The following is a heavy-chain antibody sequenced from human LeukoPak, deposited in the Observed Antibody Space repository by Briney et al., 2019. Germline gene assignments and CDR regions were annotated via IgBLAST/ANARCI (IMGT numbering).Heavy chain of an antibody. J-gene: IGHJ6*03. V-gene: IGHV1-69*13. CDR1: GGTFSSYA. D-gene: IGHD3-9*01. CDR2: IIPIFGTA. Sequence: SVKVSCKAPGGTFSSYAISWVRQAPGQGLEWMGGIIPIFGTANYAQKFQGRVTITADESTSTAYMELSSLRSEDTAVYYCARTLTYGEYYYYYMDVWGKGTTVTVSS. CDR3: ARTLTYGEYYYYYMDV.